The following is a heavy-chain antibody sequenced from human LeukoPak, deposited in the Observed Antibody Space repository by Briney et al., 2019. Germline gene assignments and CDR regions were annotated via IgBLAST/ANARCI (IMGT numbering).Heavy chain of an antibody. D-gene: IGHD4-17*01. CDR1: GFTVSSNY. V-gene: IGHV3-53*01. Sequence: GGSLRLSCAASGFTVSSNYMSWVRQASGKGLEWVSVIYSGGSTYYADSVKGRFTISRDNSKNTLYLQMNSLRAEVTAVYYCARMTTVTSYYFDYWGQGSLVTVSS. CDR3: ARMTTVTSYYFDY. J-gene: IGHJ4*02. CDR2: IYSGGST.